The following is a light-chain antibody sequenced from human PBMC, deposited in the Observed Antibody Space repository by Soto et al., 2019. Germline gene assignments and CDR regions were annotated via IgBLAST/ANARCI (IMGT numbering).Light chain of an antibody. Sequence: QSVLTQPASVSGSPGQSITISCTGTSSDVGGYNYVSWYQHHPGKAPKLIIYDVTNRPSGVSNPLSGSKSGNTASLTISGLQPEDEADYYCSSYTTSNTRQIVFGTGTKVTV. CDR3: SSYTTSNTRQIV. CDR1: SSDVGGYNY. V-gene: IGLV2-14*03. CDR2: DVT. J-gene: IGLJ1*01.